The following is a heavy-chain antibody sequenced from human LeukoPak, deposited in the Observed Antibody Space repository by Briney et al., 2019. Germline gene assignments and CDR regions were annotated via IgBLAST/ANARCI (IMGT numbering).Heavy chain of an antibody. V-gene: IGHV3-11*04. D-gene: IGHD5-18*01. CDR1: GFTFSDYY. Sequence: GGPLRLSCAASGFTFSDYYMSWIRQAPGKGLEWVSYISSSGGSIYYADSVKGRFTISRDNAKNSLYLQMNSLRAEDTAVYYCARDRTAKIPRAFDIWGQGTMVTVSS. CDR2: ISSSGGSI. CDR3: ARDRTAKIPRAFDI. J-gene: IGHJ3*02.